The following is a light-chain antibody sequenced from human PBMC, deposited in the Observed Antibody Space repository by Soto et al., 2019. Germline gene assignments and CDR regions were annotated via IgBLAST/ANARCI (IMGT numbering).Light chain of an antibody. CDR3: SSYAGNNKYV. CDR1: SSDVGAYNL. Sequence: QSAQTQPPSASGSPGQSVTISCTGTSSDVGAYNLVSWHQQQPGKAPKLIIHQVTKRPSGVPARFSGSKSGNTASLTVSGLQADDEADYYCSSYAGNNKYVFGTGTKLTVL. J-gene: IGLJ1*01. CDR2: QVT. V-gene: IGLV2-8*01.